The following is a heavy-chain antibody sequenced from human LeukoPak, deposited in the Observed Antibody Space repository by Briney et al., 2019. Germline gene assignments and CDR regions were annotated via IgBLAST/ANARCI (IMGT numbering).Heavy chain of an antibody. Sequence: KPSETLSLTCTVSGGSINNYYWYWMRQPPGKGLEWIGYVWYSGTTKYNPSLKSRVTISVDTSKNQFSLKLNYVTAADTAVYYCARPMWLRGAFDIWGQGTMVTVSS. D-gene: IGHD5-12*01. CDR2: VWYSGTT. CDR1: GGSINNYY. J-gene: IGHJ3*02. CDR3: ARPMWLRGAFDI. V-gene: IGHV4-59*01.